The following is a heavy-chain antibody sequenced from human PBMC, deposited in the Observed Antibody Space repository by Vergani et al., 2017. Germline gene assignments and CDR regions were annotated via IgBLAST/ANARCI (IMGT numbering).Heavy chain of an antibody. D-gene: IGHD5-18*01. CDR2: IIPIFGTA. Sequence: QVRLVQSGAEVKKPGSSVKVSCKASGGTFSSYAISWVRQAPGQGLEWMGRIIPIFGTANYAQKFQGRVTITADESTSTAYMELSSLRSEDTAVYYCARDPAMVSILYYYGMDVWGQGTTVTVSS. CDR3: ARDPAMVSILYYYGMDV. CDR1: GGTFSSYA. J-gene: IGHJ6*02. V-gene: IGHV1-69*13.